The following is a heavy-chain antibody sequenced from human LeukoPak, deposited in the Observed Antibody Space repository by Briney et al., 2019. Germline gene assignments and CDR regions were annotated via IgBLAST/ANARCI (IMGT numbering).Heavy chain of an antibody. V-gene: IGHV4-59*01. J-gene: IGHJ6*03. D-gene: IGHD5-18*01. CDR3: ARTTEGGYTYGYFYYYYIDV. Sequence: SETLSLTCTVSGGSISSYYWSWVRQPPGKGLEWIGYIHYSGSTNYNPSLKSRFTISLDTSKNQFSLKLSSVTAADTAVYYCARTTEGGYTYGYFYYYYIDVWGKGTTVTISS. CDR2: IHYSGST. CDR1: GGSISSYY.